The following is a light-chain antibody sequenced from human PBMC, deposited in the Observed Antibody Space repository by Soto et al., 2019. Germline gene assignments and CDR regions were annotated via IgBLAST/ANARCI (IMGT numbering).Light chain of an antibody. CDR2: KTS. CDR1: QSISSW. V-gene: IGKV1-5*03. J-gene: IGKJ1*01. Sequence: DIQLTQSPSTLSASVGDRVTITCRASQSISSWLAWYQQKPGKDPKFLIYKTSNLESGVQSRFSGSGSGTEVTLHISSLQPDDFSTYYCKYYNNSCWTFGQWTKGEIK. CDR3: KYYNNSCWT.